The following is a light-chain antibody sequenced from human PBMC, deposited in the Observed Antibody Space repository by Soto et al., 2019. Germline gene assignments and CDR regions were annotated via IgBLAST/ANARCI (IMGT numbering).Light chain of an antibody. V-gene: IGLV2-14*01. J-gene: IGLJ2*01. CDR1: SSDIGGYNY. Sequence: SALTQPASVSGSPGQSIIISCTGTSSDIGGYNYVSWYQQYPGKAPKLMIFGVSDRPSGVSNRFSGSKSGTTASLTISGLQAEDEADYYCSSYKTSSTVVVFGGGTKVTVL. CDR3: SSYKTSSTVVV. CDR2: GVS.